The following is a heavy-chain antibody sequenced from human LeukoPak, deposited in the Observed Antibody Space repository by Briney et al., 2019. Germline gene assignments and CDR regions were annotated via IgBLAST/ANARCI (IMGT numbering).Heavy chain of an antibody. V-gene: IGHV3-11*01. CDR3: ARDPGYSDN. D-gene: IGHD1-1*01. Sequence: YYADSVKGRFTVFRDNAKNSLYLQMNSLRAEDTAVYFCARDPGYSDNWGQGTLVSVSS. J-gene: IGHJ4*02.